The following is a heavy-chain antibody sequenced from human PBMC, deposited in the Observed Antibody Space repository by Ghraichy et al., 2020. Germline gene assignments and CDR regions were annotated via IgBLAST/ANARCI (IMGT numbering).Heavy chain of an antibody. D-gene: IGHD7-27*01. J-gene: IGHJ4*02. Sequence: GGSLRLSCAASGFTFSSYSMNWVRQAPGKGLEWVANIKEDGSEKYYVDSVKGRFTISRDSAKNSLSLQMNSLRAEDTAVYYCARAAYWGFDYWGQGILVTVSS. V-gene: IGHV3-7*03. CDR3: ARAAYWGFDY. CDR2: IKEDGSEK. CDR1: GFTFSSYS.